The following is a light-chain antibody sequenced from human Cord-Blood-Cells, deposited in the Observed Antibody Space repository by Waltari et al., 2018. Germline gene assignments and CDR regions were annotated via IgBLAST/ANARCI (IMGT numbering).Light chain of an antibody. CDR3: SSYTSSSTLV. CDR2: DVS. J-gene: IGLJ3*02. V-gene: IGLV2-14*01. CDR1: SSYVRGYNY. Sequence: QSALTQPASVSGSPGQAITISCTGTSSYVRGYNYVSWYQQHPGNTPKRMIYDVSNRPSGVSNRFSGSKSGHTASLTISGLQAEDEADYYCSSYTSSSTLVFGGGTKLTVL.